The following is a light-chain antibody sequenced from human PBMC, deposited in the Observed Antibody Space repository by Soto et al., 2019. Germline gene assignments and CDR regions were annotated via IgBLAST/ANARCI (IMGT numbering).Light chain of an antibody. Sequence: EIVLTQSPATLSLSPGERATLSCRASQSVGSSLAWYKQKPGQAPRLLIYDASNRATGIPARFSGSGSGTEFTLTISSLEPEDFEVYYCQQCRTWPLTFGGGTKVDIK. CDR1: QSVGSS. CDR3: QQCRTWPLT. V-gene: IGKV3-11*01. J-gene: IGKJ4*01. CDR2: DAS.